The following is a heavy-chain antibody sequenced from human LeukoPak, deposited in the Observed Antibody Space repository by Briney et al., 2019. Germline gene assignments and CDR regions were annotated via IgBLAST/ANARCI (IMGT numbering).Heavy chain of an antibody. V-gene: IGHV1-69*13. CDR1: GGTFGSYA. CDR3: ARVPYSGYDYLRYYFDY. J-gene: IGHJ4*02. D-gene: IGHD5-12*01. CDR2: IIPIFGTA. Sequence: SVKVSCKASGGTFGSYAISWVRQAPGQGLEWMGGIIPIFGTANYAQKFQGRVTITADESTSTACMELSSLRSEDTAVYYCARVPYSGYDYLRYYFDYWGQGTLVTVSS.